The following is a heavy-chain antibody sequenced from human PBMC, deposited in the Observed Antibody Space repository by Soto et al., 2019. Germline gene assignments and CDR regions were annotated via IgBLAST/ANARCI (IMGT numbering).Heavy chain of an antibody. CDR2: IVVGSGNT. D-gene: IGHD3-22*01. CDR3: AADGYYESSGYYPWDAFDI. Sequence: GASVKVSCKASGFTFSSSAVQWVRQARGQRLEWIGWIVVGSGNTNYAQKLQERVTITRDMSTSTVYMELSSLRSEDTAVYYCAADGYYESSGYYPWDAFDIWGQGTMVTVSS. V-gene: IGHV1-58*01. CDR1: GFTFSSSA. J-gene: IGHJ3*02.